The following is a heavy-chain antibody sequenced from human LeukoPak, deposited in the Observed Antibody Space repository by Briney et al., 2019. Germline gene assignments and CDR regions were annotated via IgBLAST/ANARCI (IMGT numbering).Heavy chain of an antibody. J-gene: IGHJ6*02. V-gene: IGHV1-18*01. D-gene: IGHD3-10*01. Sequence: GASVKVSCKASGYTFTSYGISWVRQAPGQGLEWMGWISAYNGNTNYAQKLQGRVNMTTDTSTSTAYMELRSLRSDDTAVYYCAREFLRYDGPTGTIDYYGMDVWGQGTTVTVSS. CDR3: AREFLRYDGPTGTIDYYGMDV. CDR2: ISAYNGNT. CDR1: GYTFTSYG.